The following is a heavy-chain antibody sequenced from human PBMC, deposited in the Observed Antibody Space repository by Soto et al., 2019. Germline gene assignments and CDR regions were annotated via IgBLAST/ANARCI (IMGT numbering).Heavy chain of an antibody. V-gene: IGHV3-30*18. Sequence: QVQLVESGGGVVQPGRSLRLSCAASGFTFSSYDMHWVRQAPGKGLEWVAVISYDGSNKYYADSVKGRFTISRDNSKNTLYLQMNSLRAEDTAVYYCANLGSSSWLNYYYYGMDVWGQGTTVTVSS. CDR1: GFTFSSYD. CDR3: ANLGSSSWLNYYYYGMDV. D-gene: IGHD6-13*01. CDR2: ISYDGSNK. J-gene: IGHJ6*02.